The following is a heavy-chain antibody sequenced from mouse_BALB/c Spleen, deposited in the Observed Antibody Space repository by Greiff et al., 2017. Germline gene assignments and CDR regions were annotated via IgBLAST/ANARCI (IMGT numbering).Heavy chain of an antibody. V-gene: IGHV5-6-4*01. CDR1: GFTFSSYT. CDR3: TRKKTGTWDY. Sequence: EVKLMESGGGLVKPGGSLKLSCAASGFTFSSYTMSWVRQTPEKRLEWVATISSGGSYTYYPDSVKGRFTISRDNAKNTLYLQMSSLKSEDTAMYYCTRKKTGTWDYWGQGTTLTVAS. J-gene: IGHJ2*01. CDR2: ISSGGSYT. D-gene: IGHD4-1*01.